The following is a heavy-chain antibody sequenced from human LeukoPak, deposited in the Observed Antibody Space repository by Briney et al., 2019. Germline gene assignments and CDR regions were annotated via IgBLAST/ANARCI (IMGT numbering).Heavy chain of an antibody. J-gene: IGHJ4*02. V-gene: IGHV3-13*01. CDR2: LGTNGDT. Sequence: GGSLRLSCVASDFSFSNYDMYWVRQAAGRGLEWVSALGTNGDTYYLGSVRGRFTISRDSGRKSVYLQMNSLTTDDTAFYFCAKELDTMFFDYWGQGALVTVSS. CDR3: AKELDTMFFDY. CDR1: DFSFSNYD. D-gene: IGHD3-10*02.